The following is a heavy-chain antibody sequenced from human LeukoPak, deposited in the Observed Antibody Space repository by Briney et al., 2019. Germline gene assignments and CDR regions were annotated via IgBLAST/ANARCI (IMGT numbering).Heavy chain of an antibody. CDR3: ASHYYDSSGYYYGFDY. Sequence: SVKVSCKASGGTFSSYAISWVRQAPGQGLEWMGGIIPILGTANYAQKFQGRVTITAEESTSTAYMELSSLRSEDTAVYYCASHYYDSSGYYYGFDYWGQGTLVTVSS. CDR1: GGTFSSYA. J-gene: IGHJ4*02. CDR2: IIPILGTA. V-gene: IGHV1-69*13. D-gene: IGHD3-22*01.